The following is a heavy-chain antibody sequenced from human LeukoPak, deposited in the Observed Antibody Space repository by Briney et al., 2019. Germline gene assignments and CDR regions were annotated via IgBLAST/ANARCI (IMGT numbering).Heavy chain of an antibody. CDR2: MNPNSGNT. Sequence: VASVKVSCKASGYTFTSYDINWVRQATGQGLEWMGWMNPNSGNTGYAQKFQGRVTITRNTSISTAYMELSSLRSEDTAVYYCARDSNWNAPYYWGQGTLVTVSS. CDR1: GYTFTSYD. CDR3: ARDSNWNAPYY. J-gene: IGHJ4*02. V-gene: IGHV1-8*03. D-gene: IGHD1-20*01.